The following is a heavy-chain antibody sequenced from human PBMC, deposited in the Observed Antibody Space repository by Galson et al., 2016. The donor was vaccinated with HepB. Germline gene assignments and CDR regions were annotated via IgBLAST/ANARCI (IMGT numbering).Heavy chain of an antibody. J-gene: IGHJ4*02. CDR1: KFTFSTYS. Sequence: SLRLSCAASKFTFSTYSMHWVRQAPGKGLEWVADISYDGSNKYYADSVKGRFTISRDNSKNTLYLQMNSLRAEDTAVYYCASGPRRIAAFDYWGQGTLVTVSS. CDR3: ASGPRRIAAFDY. CDR2: ISYDGSNK. D-gene: IGHD6-13*01. V-gene: IGHV3-30-3*01.